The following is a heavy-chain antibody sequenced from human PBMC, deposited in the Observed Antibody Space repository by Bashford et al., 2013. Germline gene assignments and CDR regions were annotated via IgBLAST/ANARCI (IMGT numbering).Heavy chain of an antibody. V-gene: IGHV4-30-4*01. CDR3: ARGLLGDAFDI. Sequence: IRQPPGKGLEWIGYIYYSGSTYYNPSLKSRVTISVDTSKNQFSLKLSSVTAADTAVCYCARGLLGDAFDIWGQGTMVTVSS. CDR2: IYYSGST. J-gene: IGHJ3*02. D-gene: IGHD7-27*01.